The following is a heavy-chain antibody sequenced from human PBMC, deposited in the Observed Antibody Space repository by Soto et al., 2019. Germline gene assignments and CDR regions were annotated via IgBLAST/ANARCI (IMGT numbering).Heavy chain of an antibody. V-gene: IGHV1-18*01. CDR3: AREGEGYGSESYSYYCGMHV. CDR1: GYTFTSYG. Sequence: QVQLVQSGAEVKKPGASVKVSCKASGYTFTSYGISWARQAPGQGLEWIGWISAYNGNTNNAQNLQGRVTMTTDTSTSIAYMELRSLAADDNAVYYCAREGEGYGSESYSYYCGMHVWGQGTTVTVS. CDR2: ISAYNGNT. D-gene: IGHD3-10*01. J-gene: IGHJ6*02.